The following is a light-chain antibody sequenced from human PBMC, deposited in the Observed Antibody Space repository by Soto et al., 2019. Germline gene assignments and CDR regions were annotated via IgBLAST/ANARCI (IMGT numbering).Light chain of an antibody. V-gene: IGKV3-15*01. CDR2: GAS. CDR3: QQYNEWPIT. J-gene: IGKJ5*01. Sequence: IVMTQSPATLSVSPGERATLSCRASQSVSSNLAWYQQKPGQPPRLLIYGASTRDTGIPARFSGRGSGTEFTLTITSLQSEDFDVYYCQQYNEWPITFGQGTRLEIK. CDR1: QSVSSN.